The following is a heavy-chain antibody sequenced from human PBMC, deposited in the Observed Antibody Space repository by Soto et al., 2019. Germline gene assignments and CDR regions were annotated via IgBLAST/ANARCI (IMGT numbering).Heavy chain of an antibody. CDR2: ISGSGGST. CDR1: GFTFSSYA. J-gene: IGHJ6*02. CDR3: AKAMGYSYGFAYYYYGMDV. D-gene: IGHD5-18*01. Sequence: PGGSLRLSCAASGFTFSSYAMSWVRQAPGKGLEWVSAISGSGGSTYYADSVKGRFTISRDNSKNTLYLQMNSLRAEDTAVYYCAKAMGYSYGFAYYYYGMDVWGQGTTVTVSS. V-gene: IGHV3-23*01.